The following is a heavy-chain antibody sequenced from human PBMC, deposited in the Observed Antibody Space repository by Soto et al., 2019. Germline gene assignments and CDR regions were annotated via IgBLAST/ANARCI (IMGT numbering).Heavy chain of an antibody. CDR1: GYTFTTYA. J-gene: IGHJ4*02. D-gene: IGHD6-13*01. CDR2: INTANANT. CDR3: ARVRGITAAEDYFDY. V-gene: IGHV1-3*04. Sequence: WASVKVSCKASGYTFTTYAMHWVRQAPGQSLEWMGWINTANANTKYSQKFQGRVSITRDTSANTTYMELSSLRFEDTAVYYCARVRGITAAEDYFDYWGQGTLVTVSS.